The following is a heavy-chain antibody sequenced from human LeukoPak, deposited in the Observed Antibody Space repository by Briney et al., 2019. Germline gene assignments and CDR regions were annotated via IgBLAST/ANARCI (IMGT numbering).Heavy chain of an antibody. CDR1: GGSISSSSYY. CDR2: IYYSGST. D-gene: IGHD3-22*01. J-gene: IGHJ4*02. CDR3: ARDNAHYYDSSAPLAQFDY. Sequence: SETLSLTCTVSGGSISSSSYYWGWIRQPPGKGLEWIGSIYYSGSTYYNPSLKSRVTISVDTSKNQFSLKLSSVTAADTAVYYCARDNAHYYDSSAPLAQFDYWGQGTLVTVSS. V-gene: IGHV4-39*07.